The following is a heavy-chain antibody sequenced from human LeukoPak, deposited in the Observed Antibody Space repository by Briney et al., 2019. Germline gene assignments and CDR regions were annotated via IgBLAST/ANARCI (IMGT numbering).Heavy chain of an antibody. Sequence: PGGSLRLSCAASGFTFDDYGMSWVRQAPGKGLEWVSGINWNGGSTGYADSVKGRFTISRDNAKNSLYLQMNSLRAEDTALYYCARDLFLGYCSGGSCPNWLDPWGQGTLVTVSS. D-gene: IGHD2-15*01. CDR2: INWNGGST. CDR1: GFTFDDYG. V-gene: IGHV3-20*04. J-gene: IGHJ5*02. CDR3: ARDLFLGYCSGGSCPNWLDP.